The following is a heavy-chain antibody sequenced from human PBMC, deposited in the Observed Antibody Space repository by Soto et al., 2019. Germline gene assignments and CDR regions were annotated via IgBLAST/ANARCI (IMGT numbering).Heavy chain of an antibody. CDR3: ASSLLVGYGLEGESD. J-gene: IGHJ4*02. V-gene: IGHV1-18*01. CDR2: ISAYNGNT. Sequence: QVQLVQSGAEVKKPGASVKVSCKASGYTFTSYGISWVRQAPGQGLEWMGWISAYNGNTNYAQKLQGRVTRTTDTSTSTAYMELRSLRSDDTAVYYWASSLLVGYGLEGESDWGQGTLVTVSS. D-gene: IGHD5-18*01. CDR1: GYTFTSYG.